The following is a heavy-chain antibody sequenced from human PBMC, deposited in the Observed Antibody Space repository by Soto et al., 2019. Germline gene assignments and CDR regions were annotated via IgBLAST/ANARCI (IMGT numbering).Heavy chain of an antibody. Sequence: QVQLQQWGAGLLKPSETLSLTCAVYGGSFSGYQWSWIRQTPGKGLEWIGEINDSGKINYNPSLRSRVTILVDTAKKQISLKLCSVTAADTAVYFCARGLILWFGELSRRGGYYYYMDVWGEGTTVTVSS. CDR1: GGSFSGYQ. V-gene: IGHV4-34*01. CDR3: ARGLILWFGELSRRGGYYYYMDV. CDR2: INDSGKI. D-gene: IGHD3-10*01. J-gene: IGHJ6*03.